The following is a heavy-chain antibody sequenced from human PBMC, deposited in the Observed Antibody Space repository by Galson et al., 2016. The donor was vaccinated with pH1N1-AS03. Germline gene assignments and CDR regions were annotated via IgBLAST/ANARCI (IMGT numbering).Heavy chain of an antibody. CDR3: ARDDNNSGYFIDH. Sequence: SLRLSCAASGFTFSTYWMSWVRQAPGKGLEWVANMNQDESEKYYVGSVKGRFTIFRDNAKNSLYLQMNSLRAEDTAIYYCARDDNNSGYFIDHWGQGTQVTVSS. CDR2: MNQDESEK. CDR1: GFTFSTYW. V-gene: IGHV3-7*03. J-gene: IGHJ4*02. D-gene: IGHD3-22*01.